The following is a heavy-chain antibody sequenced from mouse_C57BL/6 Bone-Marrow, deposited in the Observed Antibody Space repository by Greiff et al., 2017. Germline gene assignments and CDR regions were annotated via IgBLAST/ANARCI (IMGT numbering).Heavy chain of an antibody. CDR3: ARNWVGRRDFDY. CDR2: INPYNGGT. D-gene: IGHD4-1*01. CDR1: GYTFTDYY. J-gene: IGHJ2*01. Sequence: EVQLQQSGPVLVKPGASVKMSCKASGYTFTDYYMNWVKQSHGKSLEWIGVINPYNGGTSYNQKFKGKATLTVDKSSSTAYMELNSLTSEDSAVYYCARNWVGRRDFDYWGQGTTLTVSS. V-gene: IGHV1-19*01.